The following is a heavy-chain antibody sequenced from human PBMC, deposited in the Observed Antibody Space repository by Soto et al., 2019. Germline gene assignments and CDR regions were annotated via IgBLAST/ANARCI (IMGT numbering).Heavy chain of an antibody. Sequence: PGGSLRLSCAASGFTFSDYYMSWIRQAPGKGLEWVSYISSSSSYTNYADSVKGRFTISRDNAKNSLYLQMNSLRAEDTAVYYCARWCGGDCYSESFWGQGTLVTVSS. J-gene: IGHJ4*02. D-gene: IGHD2-21*02. V-gene: IGHV3-11*06. CDR2: ISSSSSYT. CDR3: ARWCGGDCYSESF. CDR1: GFTFSDYY.